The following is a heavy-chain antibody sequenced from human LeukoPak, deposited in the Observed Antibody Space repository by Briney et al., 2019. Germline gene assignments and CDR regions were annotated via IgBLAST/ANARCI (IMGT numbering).Heavy chain of an antibody. Sequence: GGSLRLSCAASGFTFSRYWMHWVRQAPGRGLVWVSRINGDGSSIRYADSVKGRFTNSRDNAKNTLYLQMNSLRAEDTAVYYCARDYDSSGYYSSQHWGQGTLVTVSS. D-gene: IGHD3-22*01. V-gene: IGHV3-74*01. CDR1: GFTFSRYW. CDR2: INGDGSSI. J-gene: IGHJ1*01. CDR3: ARDYDSSGYYSSQH.